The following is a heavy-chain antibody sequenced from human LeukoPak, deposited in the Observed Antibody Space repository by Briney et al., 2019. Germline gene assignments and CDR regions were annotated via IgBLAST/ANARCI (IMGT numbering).Heavy chain of an antibody. CDR3: ARGYEWLRFSY. J-gene: IGHJ4*02. CDR1: GFTFSDYY. D-gene: IGHD5-12*01. V-gene: IGHV4-38-2*01. Sequence: GSLRLSCAASGFTFSDYYMSWIRQAPGKGLEWIGSIYYSGSTYYNPSLKSRVTISVDTSKNQFFLKLSSVTAADTAVYYCARGYEWLRFSYWGQGTLVTVSS. CDR2: IYYSGST.